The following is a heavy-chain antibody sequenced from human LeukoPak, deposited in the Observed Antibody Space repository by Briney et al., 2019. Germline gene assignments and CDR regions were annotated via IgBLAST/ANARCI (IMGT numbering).Heavy chain of an antibody. CDR3: ARGRAARRYSSSRFDP. CDR1: GYTFTSYD. J-gene: IGHJ5*02. D-gene: IGHD6-13*01. CDR2: MNPNSGNT. Sequence: ASVKVSCKASGYTFTSYDINWVRQATGQGLEWMGWMNPNSGNTGYAQKFQGRVTITRNTSISTAYMELSSLRSEDTAVYYCARGRAARRYSSSRFDPWGQGTLVTVSS. V-gene: IGHV1-8*03.